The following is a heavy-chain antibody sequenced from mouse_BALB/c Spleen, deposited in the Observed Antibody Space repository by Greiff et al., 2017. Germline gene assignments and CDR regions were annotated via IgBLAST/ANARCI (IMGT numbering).Heavy chain of an antibody. CDR3: ARAGITGYYAMDY. V-gene: IGHV5-6-5*01. D-gene: IGHD2-4*01. CDR1: GFTFSSYA. CDR2: ISSGGST. Sequence: EVKLMESGGGLVKPGGSLKLSCAASGFTFSSYAMSWVRQTPEKRLEWVASISSGGSTYYPDSVKGRFTISRDNARNILYLQMSSLRSEDTAMYYCARAGITGYYAMDYWGQGTSVTVSS. J-gene: IGHJ4*01.